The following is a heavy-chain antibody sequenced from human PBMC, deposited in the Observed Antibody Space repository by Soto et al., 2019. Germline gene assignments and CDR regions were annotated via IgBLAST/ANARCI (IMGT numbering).Heavy chain of an antibody. J-gene: IGHJ5*02. CDR3: ARDRTGSSWYGGWFDP. Sequence: QVQLVQSGAEVQKPGSSVKVSCKAAGGTFSSYAISWVRQAPGQGLEWMGGIIPIFGTANYAQKFQGRVTITSDESASTAYMELSSLRSEDTAVYYCARDRTGSSWYGGWFDPWGQGTLVTVSS. CDR1: GGTFSSYA. D-gene: IGHD6-13*01. CDR2: IIPIFGTA. V-gene: IGHV1-69*01.